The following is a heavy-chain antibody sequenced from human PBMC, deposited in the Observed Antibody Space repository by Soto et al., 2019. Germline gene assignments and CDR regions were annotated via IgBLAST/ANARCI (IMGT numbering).Heavy chain of an antibody. Sequence: GGSLRLSCAASGFTFSSYAMSWVRQAPGKGLEWVSAISGSGGSTYYADSVKGRFTISRDNSKNTLYLQMNSLRAEDTAVYYCAKANMKRQLSYYYGMDVWGQGTTVTVSS. D-gene: IGHD1-1*01. CDR1: GFTFSSYA. CDR3: AKANMKRQLSYYYGMDV. J-gene: IGHJ6*02. V-gene: IGHV3-23*01. CDR2: ISGSGGST.